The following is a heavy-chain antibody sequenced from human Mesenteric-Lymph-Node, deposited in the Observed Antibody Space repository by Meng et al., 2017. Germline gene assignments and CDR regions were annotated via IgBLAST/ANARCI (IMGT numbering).Heavy chain of an antibody. J-gene: IGHJ4*02. V-gene: IGHV4-34*01. CDR3: ARRRGGSGRNC. Sequence: QVWLTQWGRGLLNPSETLSPPLLVYGWSFSGYYWNWIRQPPGKGLEWIGEINHSGSTKYNPSLKSRVTISLDTSKSRISLKLRSVTAADTAVYYCARRRGGSGRNCWGQGTLVTVSS. D-gene: IGHD3-10*01. CDR1: GWSFSGYY. CDR2: INHSGST.